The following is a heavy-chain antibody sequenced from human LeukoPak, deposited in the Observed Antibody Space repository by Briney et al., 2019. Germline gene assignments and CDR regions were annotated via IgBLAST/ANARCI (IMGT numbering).Heavy chain of an antibody. CDR3: ARAGKTTVTL. CDR1: GGSISSYY. V-gene: IGHV4-59*01. D-gene: IGHD4-17*01. CDR2: IYYSGST. Sequence: PSETLSLTCTVSGGSISSYYWSWIRQPPGKGLEWIGYIYYSGSTNYKPSLKSRVTISVDTSKNQFSLKLSSVTAADTAVYYCARAGKTTVTLWGQGTLVTVSS. J-gene: IGHJ4*02.